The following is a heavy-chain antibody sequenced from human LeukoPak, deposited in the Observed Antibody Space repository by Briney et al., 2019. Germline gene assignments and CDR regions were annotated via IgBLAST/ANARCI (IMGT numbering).Heavy chain of an antibody. CDR1: GGSISSSSYY. J-gene: IGHJ6*02. CDR3: ARDLRAGSGWYGPLIHYYYYYGMDV. CDR2: IYYSGST. Sequence: SETLSLTCTVSGGSISSSSYYWGWIRQPPGKGLEWIGSIYYSGSTYYNPSLKSRVTISVDTSKNQFSLKLSSVTAADTAVYYCARDLRAGSGWYGPLIHYYYYYGMDVWGQGTTVTVSS. D-gene: IGHD6-19*01. V-gene: IGHV4-39*07.